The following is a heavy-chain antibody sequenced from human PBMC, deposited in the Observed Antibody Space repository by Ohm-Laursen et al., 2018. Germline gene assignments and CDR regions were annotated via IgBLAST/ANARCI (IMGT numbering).Heavy chain of an antibody. CDR2: VEQDGSEK. D-gene: IGHD6-19*01. Sequence: SLRLSCAASGFTFRRYWMNWIRQAPGKGLEWVANVEQDGSEKNYVESVKGRFTISRDKAKNTLFLQLNALRVEDTAIYYCTTGCGWLNDYWGQGTLVTVSS. V-gene: IGHV3-7*01. CDR1: GFTFRRYW. CDR3: TTGCGWLNDY. J-gene: IGHJ4*02.